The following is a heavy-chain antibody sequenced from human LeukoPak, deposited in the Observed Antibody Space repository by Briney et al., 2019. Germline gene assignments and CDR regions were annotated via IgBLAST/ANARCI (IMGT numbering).Heavy chain of an antibody. CDR1: GYTFTSYY. J-gene: IGHJ6*02. V-gene: IGHV1-46*01. CDR2: FNPSGGST. Sequence: VASVKVSCKASGYTFTSYYMHWVRQAPGQGLEWMGIFNPSGGSTSYAQRFQGRVTMTRDTSTSTVYMELSSLRSEDTAVYYCARGSIVVVPAAIDYYYYGMDVWGQGTTVTVSS. D-gene: IGHD2-2*01. CDR3: ARGSIVVVPAAIDYYYYGMDV.